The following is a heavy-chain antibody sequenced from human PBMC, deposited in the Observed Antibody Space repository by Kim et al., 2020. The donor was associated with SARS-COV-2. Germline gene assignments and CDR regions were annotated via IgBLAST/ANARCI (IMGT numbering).Heavy chain of an antibody. V-gene: IGHV3-21*01. CDR3: ARVFTDNYFVMDV. Sequence: GGSLRLSCAASGFTFSTYDMNWVRQAPGKGLEWVSSISSSSDYIHYADSVKGRLTISRDNAKNSLYLQMNSLRAEDTAVYYCARVFTDNYFVMDVWGQGTTVTVSS. D-gene: IGHD2-21*01. CDR2: ISSSSDYI. J-gene: IGHJ6*02. CDR1: GFTFSTYD.